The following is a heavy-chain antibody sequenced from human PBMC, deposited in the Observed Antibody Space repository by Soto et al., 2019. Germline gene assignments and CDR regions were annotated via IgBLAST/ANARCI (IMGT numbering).Heavy chain of an antibody. D-gene: IGHD3-10*01. CDR3: ARGYGSGNPYYMDV. CDR1: GFTFSSYG. CDR2: IWYDGSNK. Sequence: QVQLVESGGGVVQPGTSLRLSCAASGFTFSSYGMHWVRQAPGKGLGWVAVIWYDGSNKYYADSVKGRFTISRDNSKNTLYLQMNSLRAEDSAVYYCARGYGSGNPYYMDVWGKGTTVTVSS. J-gene: IGHJ6*03. V-gene: IGHV3-33*01.